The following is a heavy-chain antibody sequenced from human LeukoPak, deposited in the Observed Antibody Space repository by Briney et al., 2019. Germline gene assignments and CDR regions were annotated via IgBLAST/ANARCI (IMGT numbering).Heavy chain of an antibody. Sequence: GGSLRLSCAASGFTFSSYGMHWVRQAPGKGLEWVAFIRYDGSNKYYADSVKGRFTISRDNSKNTLNLQMNSLRAEDTAVYYCAKDPTHYRVWDYYETIGLSYWGQGTLVTVSS. CDR3: AKDPTHYRVWDYYETIGLSY. V-gene: IGHV3-30*02. D-gene: IGHD3-22*01. CDR2: IRYDGSNK. J-gene: IGHJ4*02. CDR1: GFTFSSYG.